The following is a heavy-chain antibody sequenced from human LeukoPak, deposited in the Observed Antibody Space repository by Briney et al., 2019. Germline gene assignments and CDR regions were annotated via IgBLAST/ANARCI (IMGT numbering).Heavy chain of an antibody. V-gene: IGHV4-34*01. Sequence: SETLSLTCAAYGGSLYGYYWSWIRQSPGKGLEWIGEGNHGGGTKYNPSLKSRVTVSLDTSKNQFSLKLSSVTAADTAVYYCARDTEVGGTVALGFDYWGQGTLVTVSS. CDR2: GNHGGGT. D-gene: IGHD1-26*01. CDR3: ARDTEVGGTVALGFDY. J-gene: IGHJ4*02. CDR1: GGSLYGYY.